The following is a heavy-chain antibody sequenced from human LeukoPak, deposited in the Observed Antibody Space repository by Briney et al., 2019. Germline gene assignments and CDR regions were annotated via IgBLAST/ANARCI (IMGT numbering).Heavy chain of an antibody. D-gene: IGHD3-3*01. Sequence: ASVKVSCKASGYTFTSYGISWVRQAPGQGLEWMGWINAGNGNTKYSQKFQGRVTITRDTSASTAYMELSSLRSEDTAVYYCAREGYDFWSGYSTFDYWGQGTLVTVSS. CDR3: AREGYDFWSGYSTFDY. V-gene: IGHV1-3*01. CDR2: INAGNGNT. J-gene: IGHJ4*02. CDR1: GYTFTSYG.